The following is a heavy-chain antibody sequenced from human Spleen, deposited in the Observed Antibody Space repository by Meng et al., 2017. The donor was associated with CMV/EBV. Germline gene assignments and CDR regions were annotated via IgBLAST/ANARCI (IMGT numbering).Heavy chain of an antibody. CDR1: GFSFDTSGVG. D-gene: IGHD3-3*01. J-gene: IGHJ4*02. CDR2: IYWNDDK. Sequence: SGPTLVKPTQTVTLTCTFSGFSFDTSGVGVGWIRQPPGRALEWLALIYWNDDKRYSPSLKSRLTITKDTSKNQVVLTMTNMDPVDTATYYCAHSGYDFWSGYSNFDYWGQGTLVTVSS. V-gene: IGHV2-5*01. CDR3: AHSGYDFWSGYSNFDY.